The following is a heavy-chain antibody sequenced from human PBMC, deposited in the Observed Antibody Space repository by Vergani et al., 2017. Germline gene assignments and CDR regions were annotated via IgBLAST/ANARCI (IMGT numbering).Heavy chain of an antibody. CDR1: GYTFTGYY. Sequence: QVQLVQSGAEVKKPGASVKVSCKASGYTFTGYYMHWVRQAPGQGLEWMGWISAYNGNTNYAQKLQGRVTMTTDTSTSTAYMELRSLRSDDTAVYYCARGYLVYGSGVTFFDYWGQGTLVTVSS. J-gene: IGHJ4*02. V-gene: IGHV1-18*04. CDR2: ISAYNGNT. D-gene: IGHD3-10*01. CDR3: ARGYLVYGSGVTFFDY.